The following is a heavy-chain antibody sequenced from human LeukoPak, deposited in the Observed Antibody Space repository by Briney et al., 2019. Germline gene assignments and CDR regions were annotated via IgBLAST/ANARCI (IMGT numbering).Heavy chain of an antibody. Sequence: ASVKVSCKASGGTFSSYAISWVRQAPGQGLEWMGRIIPILGIANYAQNFQGRVTISSDTSASTAYMQLSSLRSEDTAIYYCARGVGYNYGLYYQYGMDVWGQGTTVTVSS. CDR3: ARGVGYNYGLYYQYGMDV. V-gene: IGHV1-69*04. CDR1: GGTFSSYA. D-gene: IGHD5-18*01. J-gene: IGHJ6*02. CDR2: IIPILGIA.